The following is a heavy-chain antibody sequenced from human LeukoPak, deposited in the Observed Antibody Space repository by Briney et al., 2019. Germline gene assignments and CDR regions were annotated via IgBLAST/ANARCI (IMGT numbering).Heavy chain of an antibody. CDR3: ARVRDDGDDGDYEFYFDN. D-gene: IGHD4-17*01. V-gene: IGHV4-39*07. CDR2: IYYSGST. Sequence: PSETLSLTCTVSGGSISSSSYYWGWIRQPPGKGLEWIGSIYYSGSTYYNPSLKSRVTISVDKSKKRFSLKLSSVTAADTAVYYCARVRDDGDDGDYEFYFDNWGQGTLVTVSS. J-gene: IGHJ4*02. CDR1: GGSISSSSYY.